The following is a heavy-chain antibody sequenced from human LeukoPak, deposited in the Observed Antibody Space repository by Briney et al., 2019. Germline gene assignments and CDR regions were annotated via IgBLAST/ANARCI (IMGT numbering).Heavy chain of an antibody. V-gene: IGHV3-33*08. CDR3: ARGAMTERTFDI. Sequence: PGGSLRLSCAASGFTFSTYGVHWDRQAPGKGLEWVAVIWYDGINKYYADSVKGRFTISRDNSKNTLSVQMNSLRVEDTAVYYCARGAMTERTFDIWGQGTKVTVSS. CDR2: IWYDGINK. D-gene: IGHD2-2*01. J-gene: IGHJ3*02. CDR1: GFTFSTYG.